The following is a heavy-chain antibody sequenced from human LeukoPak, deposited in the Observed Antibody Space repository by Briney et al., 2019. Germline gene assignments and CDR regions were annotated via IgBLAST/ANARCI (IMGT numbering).Heavy chain of an antibody. V-gene: IGHV3-21*04. CDR3: AKDFYGSGSFYTVAFDI. Sequence: PGGSLRLSCAASGFTFSSYSMNWVRQAPGKGLEWVSSISSSSSYIYYADSVKGRFTISRDNSKTTVYLQMNSLRVEDTAVYYCAKDFYGSGSFYTVAFDIWGHGAMVIVSS. CDR2: ISSSSSYI. D-gene: IGHD3-10*01. CDR1: GFTFSSYS. J-gene: IGHJ3*02.